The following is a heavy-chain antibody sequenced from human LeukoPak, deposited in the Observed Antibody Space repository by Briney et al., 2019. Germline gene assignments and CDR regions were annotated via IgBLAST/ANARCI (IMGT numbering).Heavy chain of an antibody. CDR2: IYYSGST. CDR1: GGSISSYY. J-gene: IGHJ5*02. CDR3: ARDLVHPGWFDP. V-gene: IGHV4-59*01. Sequence: PSETLSLTCTVSGGSISSYYWSWIRQPPGKGLEWIGYIYYSGSTNYNPSLKSRVTISVDTSKNQFSLKLSSVTAADTAVYYCARDLVHPGWFDPWGQGTLVTVSS.